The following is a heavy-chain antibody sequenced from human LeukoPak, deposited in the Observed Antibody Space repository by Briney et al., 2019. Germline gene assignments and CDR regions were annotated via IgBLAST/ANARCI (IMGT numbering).Heavy chain of an antibody. Sequence: PSETLSLTCAAYGGSFSGYYWSWIRQPPGKGLEWIGEINHSGSSNYNPSLKSRVTISVDTSKNQFSLKLSSVTAADTAVYYCARVSRGPYIAAAAPFDYWGQGTLVTVSS. V-gene: IGHV4-34*01. CDR1: GGSFSGYY. D-gene: IGHD6-13*01. CDR3: ARVSRGPYIAAAAPFDY. CDR2: INHSGSS. J-gene: IGHJ4*02.